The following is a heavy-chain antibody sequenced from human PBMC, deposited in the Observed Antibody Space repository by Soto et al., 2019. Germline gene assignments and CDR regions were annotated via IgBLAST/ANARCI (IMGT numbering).Heavy chain of an antibody. CDR2: IDHSGYT. Sequence: QVQLQQWGAGLLKPSRTLSLTCAVFGGSFRGSYWTWIRQPPGKGLEWIGEIDHSGYTNYNPSLKSRVTISVDTSKNQFSLRLTSVTAADTAVYYCARVRDWFDPWGQGTLVTVSS. CDR3: ARVRDWFDP. D-gene: IGHD3-3*01. CDR1: GGSFRGSY. J-gene: IGHJ5*02. V-gene: IGHV4-34*01.